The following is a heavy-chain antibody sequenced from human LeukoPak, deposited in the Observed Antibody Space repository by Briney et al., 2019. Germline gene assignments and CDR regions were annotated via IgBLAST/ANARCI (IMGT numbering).Heavy chain of an antibody. V-gene: IGHV3-9*01. CDR2: ISWNSGSI. CDR3: AKSSFVGAAIDY. CDR1: GFTFDDYA. Sequence: PGRSLRLSCAASGFTFDDYAMHWVRQAPGKGLEWVSGISWNSGSIGYADSVKDRFTISRDNAKNSLYLQMNSLRAEDTALYYCAKSSFVGAAIDYWGQGTLVTVSS. D-gene: IGHD1-26*01. J-gene: IGHJ4*02.